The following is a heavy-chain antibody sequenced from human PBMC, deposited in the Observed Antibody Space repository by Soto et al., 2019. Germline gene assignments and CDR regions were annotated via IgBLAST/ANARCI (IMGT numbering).Heavy chain of an antibody. J-gene: IGHJ3*02. V-gene: IGHV3-21*01. D-gene: IGHD3-22*01. CDR3: ASIVVITPDAFDI. CDR1: GFTFSSYS. CDR2: ISSSSSYI. Sequence: GGSLRLSCAASGFTFSSYSMNWVRQAPGKGLEWVSSISSSSSYIYYADSVKGRFTISRDNAKNSLYLQMNSLRAEDTAVYYCASIVVITPDAFDIWGQGTMVTVSS.